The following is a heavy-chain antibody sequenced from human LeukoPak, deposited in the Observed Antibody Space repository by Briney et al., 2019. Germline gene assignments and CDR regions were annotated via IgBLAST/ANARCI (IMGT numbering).Heavy chain of an antibody. CDR2: ISAYNGNT. J-gene: IGHJ4*02. CDR3: ARESFSSSWYKYFDY. CDR1: GYTFTSYG. Sequence: ASVKVSRKASGYTFTSYGISWVRQAPGQGLEWMGWISAYNGNTNYAQKLQGRVTMTTDTSTSTAYMELRSLRSDDTAVYYCARESFSSSWYKYFDYWGQGTLVTVSS. V-gene: IGHV1-18*01. D-gene: IGHD6-13*01.